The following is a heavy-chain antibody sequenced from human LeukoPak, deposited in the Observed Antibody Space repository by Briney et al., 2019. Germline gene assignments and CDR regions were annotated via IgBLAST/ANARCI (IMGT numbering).Heavy chain of an antibody. D-gene: IGHD2/OR15-2a*01. CDR3: ARGQYDYGDH. CDR1: GFTFSSYA. J-gene: IGHJ4*02. CDR2: ISIDGGRT. V-gene: IGHV3-23*01. Sequence: GGSLRLSCAASGFTFSSYAMSWVRQAPGKGPEWVSTISIDGGRTYYADSVKGRFTVSRDTSKNTLYLQMNSLRAEDTAVYYCARGQYDYGDHWGQGTLVTVSS.